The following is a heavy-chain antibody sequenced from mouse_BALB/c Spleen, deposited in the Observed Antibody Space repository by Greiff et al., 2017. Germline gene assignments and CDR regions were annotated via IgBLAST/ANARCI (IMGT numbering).Heavy chain of an antibody. V-gene: IGHV10-3*03. CDR2: IRSKSNNYAT. CDR1: GFTFNTYA. D-gene: IGHD1-1*01. CDR3: VREASYGSSPLAMDY. Sequence: EVQGVESGGGLVQPKGSLKLSCAASGFTFNTYAMHWVCQAPGKGLEWVARIRSKSNNYATYYADSVKDRFTISRDDSQSMLYLQMTNLKTEDTAMYYCVREASYGSSPLAMDYWGQGTSVTVSS. J-gene: IGHJ4*01.